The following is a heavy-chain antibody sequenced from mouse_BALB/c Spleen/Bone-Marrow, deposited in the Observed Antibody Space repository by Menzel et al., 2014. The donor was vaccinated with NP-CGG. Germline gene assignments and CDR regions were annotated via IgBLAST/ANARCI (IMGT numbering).Heavy chain of an antibody. D-gene: IGHD2-4*01. CDR1: GSTFSDYY. Sequence: EVKVVESGGGLVKPGGSLKLSCAASGSTFSDYYMYWVRQTPEKRLEWVATISDGGSYTYYPDSVKGRFTISRDNAKNNLYLQMSSLKSEDTAMYYCARVSYDYFDYWGQGTTLTVSS. V-gene: IGHV5-4*02. J-gene: IGHJ2*01. CDR2: ISDGGSYT. CDR3: ARVSYDYFDY.